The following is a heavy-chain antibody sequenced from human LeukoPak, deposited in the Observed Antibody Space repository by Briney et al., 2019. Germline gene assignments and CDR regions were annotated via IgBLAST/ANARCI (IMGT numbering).Heavy chain of an antibody. CDR3: AREEPVVVAATRGWFDP. D-gene: IGHD2-15*01. CDR2: IYYSGST. CDR1: GGSISSSSYY. V-gene: IGHV4-39*07. J-gene: IGHJ5*02. Sequence: PSETLSLTCTVSGGSISSSSYYWGWIRQPPGKGLEWIGSIYYSGSTYYNPSLKSRVTISVDTSKNHFSLKLSSVTAADTAVYYCAREEPVVVAATRGWFDPWGQGTLVTVSS.